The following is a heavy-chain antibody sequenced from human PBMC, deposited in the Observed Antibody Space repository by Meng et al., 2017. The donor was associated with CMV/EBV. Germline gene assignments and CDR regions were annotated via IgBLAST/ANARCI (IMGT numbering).Heavy chain of an antibody. V-gene: IGHV4-39*01. Sequence: GSLRLSCTVSGGSISSSSYYWGSIRQPPGKGLEWIGSIYYSGSTYYNPSLKSRVTISVDTSKNQFSLKLSSVTAADTTVYYCARLIRTYYYDSSGYERDYWGQGTLVTVSS. J-gene: IGHJ4*02. CDR1: GGSISSSSYY. CDR2: IYYSGST. CDR3: ARLIRTYYYDSSGYERDY. D-gene: IGHD3-22*01.